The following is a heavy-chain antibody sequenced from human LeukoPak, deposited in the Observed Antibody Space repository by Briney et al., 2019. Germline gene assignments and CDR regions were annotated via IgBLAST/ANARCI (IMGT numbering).Heavy chain of an antibody. Sequence: PGGSLRLSCAASGFTFSSYWMHWARQAPGKGLVWVSRIKTDGYTTTYADSVKGRFTISRDNAKNTLYLQMNSLRAEDTAVYYCARESGYCDSASCYRPEDYWGQGTLVTVSS. D-gene: IGHD2-2*01. CDR2: IKTDGYTT. V-gene: IGHV3-74*01. CDR1: GFTFSSYW. CDR3: ARESGYCDSASCYRPEDY. J-gene: IGHJ4*02.